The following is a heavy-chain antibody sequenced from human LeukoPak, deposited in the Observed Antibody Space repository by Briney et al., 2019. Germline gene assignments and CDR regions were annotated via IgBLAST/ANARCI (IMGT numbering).Heavy chain of an antibody. D-gene: IGHD2-8*01. Sequence: GGSLRLSCAASGFTFSSYAMSWVRQAPGKGREWVSAISGSGGSTYYADSVKGRFTISRDNSKNTLYLQMNSPRPDDTALYYCAKDNGLFWGQGTLVTVSS. J-gene: IGHJ4*02. CDR3: AKDNGLF. V-gene: IGHV3-23*01. CDR1: GFTFSSYA. CDR2: ISGSGGST.